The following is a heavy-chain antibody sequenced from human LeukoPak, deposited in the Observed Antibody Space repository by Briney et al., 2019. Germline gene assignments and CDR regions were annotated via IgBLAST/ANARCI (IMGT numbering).Heavy chain of an antibody. V-gene: IGHV3-74*01. Sequence: PGGSLRHSCAASGFTFSTYWMHWVRQAPGKGLVWVSRIYIDGSSTNYADSVKGRFTISRDNAKNTLYLQMNSLRAEDTAVYYCARGASARQDYWGQGTLVTVSS. D-gene: IGHD2-2*01. CDR3: ARGASARQDY. CDR2: IYIDGSST. J-gene: IGHJ4*02. CDR1: GFTFSTYW.